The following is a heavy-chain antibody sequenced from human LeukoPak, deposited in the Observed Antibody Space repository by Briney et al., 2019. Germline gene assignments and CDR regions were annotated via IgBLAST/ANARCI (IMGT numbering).Heavy chain of an antibody. CDR2: IYSGGST. Sequence: ETLSLTCTVSSGSISNSNYYWGWIRQAPGKGLEWVSVIYSGGSTYYADSVKGRFTISRDNSKNTLYLQMNSLRAEDTAVYYCARSGYCSGGSCYRGAFDIWGQGTMVTVSS. CDR3: ARSGYCSGGSCYRGAFDI. CDR1: SGSISNSNYY. J-gene: IGHJ3*02. D-gene: IGHD2-15*01. V-gene: IGHV3-66*01.